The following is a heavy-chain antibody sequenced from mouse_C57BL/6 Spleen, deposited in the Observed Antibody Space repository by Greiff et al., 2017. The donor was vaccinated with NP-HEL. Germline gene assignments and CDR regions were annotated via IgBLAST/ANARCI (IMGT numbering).Heavy chain of an antibody. V-gene: IGHV2-2*01. CDR1: GFSLTSYG. Sequence: QVQLKQSGPGLVQPSQSLSITCTVSGFSLTSYGVHWVRQSPGKGLEWLGVIWSGGSTDYNAAFISRLSISKDNSKSQVFFKMNSLQADDTAIYYCASLLRYAMDYWGQGTSVTVSS. CDR3: ASLLRYAMDY. CDR2: IWSGGST. J-gene: IGHJ4*01. D-gene: IGHD1-1*01.